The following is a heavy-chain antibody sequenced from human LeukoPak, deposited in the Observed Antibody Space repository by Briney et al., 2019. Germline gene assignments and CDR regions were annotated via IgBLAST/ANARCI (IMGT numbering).Heavy chain of an antibody. D-gene: IGHD6-13*01. V-gene: IGHV4-39*07. CDR2: VHYSGST. CDR3: ARFSSIAAAFDY. CDR1: GDSISSSNYY. J-gene: IGHJ4*02. Sequence: SETLSLTCTVSGDSISSSNYYWGWIRQPPGKGLEWIGSVHYSGSTYYNPSLKSRLTISLDTSKNQSSLKLTSVTAADTAVYYCARFSSIAAAFDYWGLGTLVTVSS.